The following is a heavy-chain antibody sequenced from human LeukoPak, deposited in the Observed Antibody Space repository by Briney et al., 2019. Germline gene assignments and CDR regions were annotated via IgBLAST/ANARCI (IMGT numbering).Heavy chain of an antibody. CDR2: VYPGDSDT. D-gene: IGHD3-3*01. CDR1: GYSFTSYW. V-gene: IGHV5-51*01. J-gene: IGHJ4*02. CDR3: ARPKGDFWSHIDY. Sequence: GESLKISCKSSGYSFTSYWIGWVRQMPGKGLEWMGIVYPGDSDTTYSPSFQGQVTISADKSISTAYLQWSSLKASDTAMYYCARPKGDFWSHIDYWGQGTLVTVSS.